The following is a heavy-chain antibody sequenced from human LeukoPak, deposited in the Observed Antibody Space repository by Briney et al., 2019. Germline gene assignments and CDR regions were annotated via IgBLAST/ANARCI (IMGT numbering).Heavy chain of an antibody. J-gene: IGHJ5*02. CDR3: ARIPQRVPHNWFDP. Sequence: ASVKVSCKVSGYTLTELSMHWVRQAPGKGLEWMGGFDPEDGETIYAQKFQGRVTLTWDTSISTAYMELSSLTSDDTAVYYCARIPQRVPHNWFDPWGQGTLVTVSS. CDR2: FDPEDGET. D-gene: IGHD1-1*01. V-gene: IGHV1-24*01. CDR1: GYTLTELS.